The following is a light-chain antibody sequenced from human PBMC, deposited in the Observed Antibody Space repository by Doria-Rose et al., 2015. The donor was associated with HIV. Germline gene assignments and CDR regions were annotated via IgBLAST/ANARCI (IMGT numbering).Light chain of an antibody. V-gene: IGKV2-30*01. CDR3: MQGTHWPGT. Sequence: WFHQRPGQSPRRLIYRVFNRDSGVPDKFSGSGSGTNFTLSISRVEAEDVGTYYCMQGTHWPGTFGGGTRVDMK. CDR2: RVF. J-gene: IGKJ4*01.